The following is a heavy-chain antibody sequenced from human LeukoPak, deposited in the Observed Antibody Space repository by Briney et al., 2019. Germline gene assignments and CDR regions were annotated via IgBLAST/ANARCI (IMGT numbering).Heavy chain of an antibody. V-gene: IGHV3-30*07. CDR3: ARAFEYYYDSGGYYPAGY. D-gene: IGHD3-22*01. CDR2: ISNDENNE. Sequence: GGSLRLSCSASGFTFTTYAMHWVRQAPGKGLEWVAVISNDENNEYYADSVKGRFTISRDNAKNTLFLQMNSLRVEDTAVYYCARAFEYYYDSGGYYPAGYWGQGTLVIVSS. CDR1: GFTFTTYA. J-gene: IGHJ4*02.